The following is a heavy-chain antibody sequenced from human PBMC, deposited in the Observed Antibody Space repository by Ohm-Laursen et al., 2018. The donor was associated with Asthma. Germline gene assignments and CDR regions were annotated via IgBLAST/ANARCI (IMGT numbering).Heavy chain of an antibody. CDR1: GGSISSGGYY. V-gene: IGHV4-31*03. CDR2: IYYSGST. Sequence: TLSLTCTVSGGSISSGGYYWSWIRQHPGKGLEWIGYIYYSGSTYYNPSLKSRVTISVDTSKNQFSLKLSSVTAADTAVYYCARGVDYGGNHLDSWGQGTLVTVS. J-gene: IGHJ4*02. CDR3: ARGVDYGGNHLDS. D-gene: IGHD4-23*01.